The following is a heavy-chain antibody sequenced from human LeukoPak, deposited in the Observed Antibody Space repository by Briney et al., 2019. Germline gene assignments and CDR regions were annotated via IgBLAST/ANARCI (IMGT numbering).Heavy chain of an antibody. D-gene: IGHD3-22*01. CDR2: IYYSGST. V-gene: IGHV4-59*12. J-gene: IGHJ4*02. Sequence: SETLSLTCTVSGGSISSYYWSWIRQPPGKGLEWIGYIYYSGSTYYNPSLKSRVIISADTSKNHFSLTLSSVTAADTAVYYCARTYDSSASGFDYWGQGTLVTVSS. CDR3: ARTYDSSASGFDY. CDR1: GGSISSYY.